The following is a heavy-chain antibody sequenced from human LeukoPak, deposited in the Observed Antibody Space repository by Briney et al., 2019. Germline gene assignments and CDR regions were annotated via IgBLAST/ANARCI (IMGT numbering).Heavy chain of an antibody. Sequence: SQTLSLTCTVSGGSISSGGYYWSRIRQHPGKGLEWIGYIYYSGSTYYNPPLKSRVTISVDTSKNQFSLKLSSVTAADTAVYYCASGEGAARPWYFDYWGQGTLVTVSS. CDR1: GGSISSGGYY. V-gene: IGHV4-31*03. D-gene: IGHD6-6*01. J-gene: IGHJ4*02. CDR2: IYYSGST. CDR3: ASGEGAARPWYFDY.